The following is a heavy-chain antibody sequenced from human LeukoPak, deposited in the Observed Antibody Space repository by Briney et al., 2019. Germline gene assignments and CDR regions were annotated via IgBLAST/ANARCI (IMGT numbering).Heavy chain of an antibody. Sequence: GASVKVSCKASGYTFTSYAMHWVRQAPGQRLEWMGWINAGNGNTKYSQKFQGRVTITRDTSASTAYMELSSLRSDDTAVYYCARASTYYYDSSGYYYGDYWGQGTLVTVSS. CDR3: ARASTYYYDSSGYYYGDY. J-gene: IGHJ4*02. CDR1: GYTFTSYA. CDR2: INAGNGNT. D-gene: IGHD3-22*01. V-gene: IGHV1-3*01.